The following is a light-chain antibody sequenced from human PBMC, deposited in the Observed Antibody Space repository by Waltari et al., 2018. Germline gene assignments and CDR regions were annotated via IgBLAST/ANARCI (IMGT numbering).Light chain of an antibody. V-gene: IGKV3-20*01. CDR3: QQYDISPLT. J-gene: IGKJ4*01. CDR1: QTVRTTY. CDR2: GAS. Sequence: EIVLTQSPGTLSLSPGERATLSCRASQTVRTTYLAWYQQKPGQAPTLLIYGASSRATGIPDRFGGSGSGTDFSLTISSLEPEDFAVYYCQQYDISPLTFGGGTKVEIK.